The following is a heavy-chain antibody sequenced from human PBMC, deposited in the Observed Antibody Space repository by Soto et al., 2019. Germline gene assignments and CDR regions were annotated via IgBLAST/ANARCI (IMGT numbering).Heavy chain of an antibody. V-gene: IGHV4-34*01. CDR1: GGSFSGYY. Sequence: QVQLQQWGAGLLKPSETLSLTCAVYGGSFSGYYWSWIRQPPGKGLEWIGEINHSGSTNYNPSLKSRVTISVDTSKNQFSLKLSSVTAADTAVYYCARGIVVVPTYAFDIWGQGTMVTASS. J-gene: IGHJ3*02. CDR2: INHSGST. CDR3: ARGIVVVPTYAFDI. D-gene: IGHD2-2*01.